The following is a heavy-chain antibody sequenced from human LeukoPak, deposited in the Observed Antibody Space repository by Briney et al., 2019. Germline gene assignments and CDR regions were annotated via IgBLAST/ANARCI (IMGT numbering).Heavy chain of an antibody. CDR2: INHSGST. J-gene: IGHJ5*02. D-gene: IGHD4-17*01. Sequence: PSETLSLTCAVYGGSFSGYYWSWIRQPPGKGLEWIGEINHSGSTNYNPSLKSRVTISVDTSKNQFSLKLSSVTAADTAVYYCARDLDYGGDSWFDPWGQGTLVTVSS. V-gene: IGHV4-34*01. CDR3: ARDLDYGGDSWFDP. CDR1: GGSFSGYY.